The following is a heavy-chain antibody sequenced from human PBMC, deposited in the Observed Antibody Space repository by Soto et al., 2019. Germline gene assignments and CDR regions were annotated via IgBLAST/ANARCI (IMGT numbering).Heavy chain of an antibody. CDR1: GFTFNIAW. CDR2: IKSKTDGGTT. V-gene: IGHV3-15*07. Sequence: GGSLRLSCAASGFTFNIAWMNWVRQAPGKGLEWVGRIKSKTDGGTTDYAAPVKGRFTISGDDSKNTLSLQMNSLKTEDTAVYYFTTEGSRYYYYGMDVWGQGTTVTVSS. J-gene: IGHJ6*02. CDR3: TTEGSRYYYYGMDV.